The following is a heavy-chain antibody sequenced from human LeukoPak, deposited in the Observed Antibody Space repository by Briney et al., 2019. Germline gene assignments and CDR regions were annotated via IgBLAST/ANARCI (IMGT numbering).Heavy chain of an antibody. V-gene: IGHV3-11*05. D-gene: IGHD1-1*01. CDR1: GFTFSDYY. Sequence: VGSLRLSCAASGFTFSDYYMSWIRQAPGKGLGWVSYISSSSSYTNYADSVKGRFTISRDNAKNSLYLQMNSLRAEDTAVYYCARAQLNLVVDFGMDVWGQGTTVTVSS. CDR2: ISSSSSYT. J-gene: IGHJ6*02. CDR3: ARAQLNLVVDFGMDV.